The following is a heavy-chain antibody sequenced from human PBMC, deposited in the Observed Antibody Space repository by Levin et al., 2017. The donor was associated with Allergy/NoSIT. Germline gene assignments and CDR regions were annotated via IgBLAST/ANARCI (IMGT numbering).Heavy chain of an antibody. Sequence: GGSLRLSCAASGFTFSSHGMQWVRQAPGKGLEWVALIWYDGSKKYYADSVKGRFTISRDNPKNTLFLQMNSLRADDTAMYYCARLLGSYFDYWGQGTLVTVSS. V-gene: IGHV3-33*01. J-gene: IGHJ4*02. D-gene: IGHD1-26*01. CDR2: IWYDGSKK. CDR1: GFTFSSHG. CDR3: ARLLGSYFDY.